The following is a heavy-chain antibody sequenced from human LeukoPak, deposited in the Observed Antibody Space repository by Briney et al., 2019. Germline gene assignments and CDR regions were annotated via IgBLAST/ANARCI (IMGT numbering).Heavy chain of an antibody. CDR3: VRGHVAVAAHDDAFDI. J-gene: IGHJ3*02. D-gene: IGHD6-19*01. Sequence: GGSLRLSCAASGFTFSSYSMNWVRQAPGKGLEWVSSISTSSSYIYYADSVKGRFTISRDNAKNSLYLQMNSLRAEDTAVYCCVRGHVAVAAHDDAFDIWGQGTMVTVSS. V-gene: IGHV3-21*01. CDR1: GFTFSSYS. CDR2: ISTSSSYI.